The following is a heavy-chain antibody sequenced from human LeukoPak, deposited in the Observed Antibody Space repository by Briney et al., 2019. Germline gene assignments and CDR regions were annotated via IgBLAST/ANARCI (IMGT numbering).Heavy chain of an antibody. CDR3: GKIAAVGYFDY. D-gene: IGHD6-13*01. Sequence: GGSLRLSCAASGFTFSSYAMRWVRQAPGKGLEWVSVISGSADITYYADSVKGRFTISRDNSKNTLYLQMNSLRAEDTAVYYCGKIAAVGYFDYWGQGTMVTVSS. CDR2: ISGSADIT. CDR1: GFTFSSYA. J-gene: IGHJ4*02. V-gene: IGHV3-23*01.